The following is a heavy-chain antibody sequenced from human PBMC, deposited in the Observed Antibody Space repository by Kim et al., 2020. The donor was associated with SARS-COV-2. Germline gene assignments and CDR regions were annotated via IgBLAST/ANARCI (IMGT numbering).Heavy chain of an antibody. CDR3: ARDLPRQVSSRWSYSYYYYRMDV. D-gene: IGHD6-13*01. V-gene: IGHV3-11*01. CDR1: GFTFSDYY. Sequence: GGSLRLSCAASGFTFSDYYMSWIRPAPGKGLEWVSYISSSGSTIYYADSVKGRLTISRDNPKNSLYLQMNRLRAEDPAMSYCARDLPRQVSSRWSYSYYYYRMDVWGQGTTVTVS. CDR2: ISSSGSTI. J-gene: IGHJ6*02.